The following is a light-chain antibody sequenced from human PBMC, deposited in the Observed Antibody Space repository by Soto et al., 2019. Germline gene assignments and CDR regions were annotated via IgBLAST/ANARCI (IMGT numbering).Light chain of an antibody. CDR2: EVN. Sequence: QSALTQPRSVSGSPGQSVTISCTATGSDVGDSSHVSWYQLHPGKAPKLMIYEVNNRPSGVPDRFSGSKSGTSGSLAISGLRPEDEADYYCAAWDDSLSGPLFGAGTKLTVL. V-gene: IGLV2-11*01. CDR1: GSDVGDSSH. CDR3: AAWDDSLSGPL. J-gene: IGLJ2*01.